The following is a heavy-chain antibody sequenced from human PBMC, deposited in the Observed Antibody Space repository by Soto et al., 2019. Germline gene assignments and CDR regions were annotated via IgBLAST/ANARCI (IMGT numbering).Heavy chain of an antibody. Sequence: QVQLVQSGAEVKKPGSSVKVSCKASGGTFSSYTISWVRQAPGQGLEWMGRIIPILGIANYAQKFQGRVTITAEKSTSTAYMELSSLRSEDTAVYYCARGLVVKQQLGRGDWFDPWGQGTLVTVSS. CDR3: ARGLVVKQQLGRGDWFDP. CDR1: GGTFSSYT. V-gene: IGHV1-69*02. CDR2: IIPILGIA. J-gene: IGHJ5*02. D-gene: IGHD6-13*01.